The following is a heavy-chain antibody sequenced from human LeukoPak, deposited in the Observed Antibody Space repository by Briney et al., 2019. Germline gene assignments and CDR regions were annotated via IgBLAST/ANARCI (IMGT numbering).Heavy chain of an antibody. D-gene: IGHD3-10*01. CDR1: GGSISSYY. V-gene: IGHV4-39*07. CDR2: IYYSGST. Sequence: SETLSLTCTVSGGSISSYYWTWIRQPPGKGLEWIGSIYYSGSTYYNPSIKSRVTISVDTSKNQFSLKLSSVTAADTAVYYCARVSYGSGSYMPDYFDYWGQGTLVTVSS. J-gene: IGHJ4*02. CDR3: ARVSYGSGSYMPDYFDY.